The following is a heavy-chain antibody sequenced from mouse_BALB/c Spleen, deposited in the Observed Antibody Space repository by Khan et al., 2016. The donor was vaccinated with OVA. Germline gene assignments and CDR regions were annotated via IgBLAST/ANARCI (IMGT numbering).Heavy chain of an antibody. CDR2: IWAGGST. CDR1: GFSLTSYG. Sequence: VQLQESGPGLVAPSQSLSITCTVSGFSLTSYGVHWVRQPPGKGLEWLGVIWAGGSTNYNLALMSRLSISKDNSKSQVFLKMNSLQTDDTAIYYCARDPVVEDYFYYGGQGTTLSVSS. CDR3: ARDPVVEDYFYY. J-gene: IGHJ2*01. V-gene: IGHV2-9*02. D-gene: IGHD1-1*01.